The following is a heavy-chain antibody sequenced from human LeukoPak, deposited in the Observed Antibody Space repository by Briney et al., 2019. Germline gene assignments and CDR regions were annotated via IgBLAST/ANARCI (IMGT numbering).Heavy chain of an antibody. CDR1: GFTFSSYW. CDR3: ARGISNITTQSYAFDM. J-gene: IGHJ3*02. V-gene: IGHV3-7*01. D-gene: IGHD1-1*01. Sequence: HPGGSLRLSCAASGFTFSSYWMSWVRQAPGKGLEWVANIKRDGSEQYYVDSVKGRFTISRDNARNSLFLLMHGLTAADTAMFYCARGISNITTQSYAFDMWGQGAMVAVSS. CDR2: IKRDGSEQ.